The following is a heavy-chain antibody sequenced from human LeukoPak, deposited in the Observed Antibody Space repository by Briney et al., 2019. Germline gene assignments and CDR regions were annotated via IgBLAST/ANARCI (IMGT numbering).Heavy chain of an antibody. CDR1: GGSISRHY. V-gene: IGHV4-59*11. J-gene: IGHJ4*02. D-gene: IGHD6-13*01. CDR2: AHFSGST. Sequence: SETLFLTCSVSGGSISRHYWTWIRQPPGKGLEWIGYAHFSGSTNYNPSLKSRATASLDRAKNQISLTLTSVTAADTAVYFCARAKAAGSYDFWGKGTLVTVSS. CDR3: ARAKAAGSYDF.